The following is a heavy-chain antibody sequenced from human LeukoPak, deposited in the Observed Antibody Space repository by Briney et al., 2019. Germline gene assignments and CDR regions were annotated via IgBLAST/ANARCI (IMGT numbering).Heavy chain of an antibody. Sequence: GGSLRLSCTASGFTFSRYYMHWVRQAPGKGLVWVSRINSDGSGTTYADSVKGRFTVSRDNAKNTLYLQMNSLRVEDTAMYYCTRVFAGDEYSSSGYWGQGTLVTVSS. J-gene: IGHJ4*02. CDR2: INSDGSGT. V-gene: IGHV3-74*01. CDR3: TRVFAGDEYSSSGY. CDR1: GFTFSRYY. D-gene: IGHD6-13*01.